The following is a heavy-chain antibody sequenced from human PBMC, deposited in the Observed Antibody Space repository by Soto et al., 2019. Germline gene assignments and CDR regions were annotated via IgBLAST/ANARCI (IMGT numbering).Heavy chain of an antibody. CDR3: ARWGSTIFGVVTPWYYGMDV. D-gene: IGHD3-3*01. CDR1: GYTFTSYG. CDR2: ISAYNGNT. Sequence: ASVKVSCKASGYTFTSYGISWVRQAPGQGLEWMGWISAYNGNTNYAQKLQGRVTMTTDTSTSTAYMELRSLRSDDTAVYYCARWGSTIFGVVTPWYYGMDVWGQGTTVTVYS. J-gene: IGHJ6*02. V-gene: IGHV1-18*04.